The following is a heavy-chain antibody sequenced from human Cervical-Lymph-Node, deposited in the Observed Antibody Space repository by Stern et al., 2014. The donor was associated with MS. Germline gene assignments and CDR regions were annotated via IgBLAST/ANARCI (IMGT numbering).Heavy chain of an antibody. CDR2: IIPILGLA. D-gene: IGHD2-15*01. J-gene: IGHJ5*02. CDR3: ARGVVSNRAAATLHNLFDP. CDR1: GGTFSSSYA. V-gene: IGHV1-69*09. Sequence: QVQLVQSGAEVKKPGSSMNVSCKTSGGTFSSSYAITWMRQAPGQGLEWMGRIIPILGLANYAQKFQGRVIITEDKSTSTTYMELSSLRSEDTAVYYCARGVVSNRAAATLHNLFDPWGQGTLVTVSS.